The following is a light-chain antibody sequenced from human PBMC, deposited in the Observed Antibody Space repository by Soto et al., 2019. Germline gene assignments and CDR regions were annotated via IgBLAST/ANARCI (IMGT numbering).Light chain of an antibody. CDR2: AAS. CDR1: QGISSN. V-gene: IGKV1-9*01. J-gene: IGKJ4*01. Sequence: DIQLTHSPSFLSASLRDSVPLTCRASQGISSNLAWYQQKPGKAPKLLIYAASTLQSGVPSRFSGSGYGTEFTLTISSLQPEDFAVYYCQQHNTYSSLTFGGGTKVDI. CDR3: QQHNTYSSLT.